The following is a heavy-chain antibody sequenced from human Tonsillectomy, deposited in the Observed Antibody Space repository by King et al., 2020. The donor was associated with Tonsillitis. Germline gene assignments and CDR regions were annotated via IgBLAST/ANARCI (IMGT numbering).Heavy chain of an antibody. D-gene: IGHD1-26*01. CDR3: TTNPPSWWEILLLRDFDI. CDR2: IKSKTDGGTT. V-gene: IGHV3-15*01. CDR1: GFTFSNAW. Sequence: VQLVESGGGLVKPGGSLRLSCAASGFTFSNAWMSWVRQAPGKGLEWVGRIKSKTDGGTTDYAAPVKGRFTISRDDSKNTLYLQMNSLKTQDTAVYYCTTNPPSWWEILLLRDFDIWGQGKMVTVSS. J-gene: IGHJ3*02.